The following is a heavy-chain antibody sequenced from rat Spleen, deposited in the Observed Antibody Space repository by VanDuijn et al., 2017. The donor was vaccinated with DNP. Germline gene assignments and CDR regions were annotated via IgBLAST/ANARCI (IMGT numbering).Heavy chain of an antibody. CDR3: AGRPPPTRGPFDY. J-gene: IGHJ2*01. CDR2: ISYDGSST. CDR1: GFTFSNYG. Sequence: EVQLVESDGGLVQPGRSLKLSCAASGFTFSNYGMAWVRQTPTKGLEWVATISYDGSSTYYRDSVKGRFTISRDNAKSTLYLQMDSLRSEDTAAYYCAGRPPPTRGPFDYWGQGVTVTVSS. D-gene: IGHD1-4*01. V-gene: IGHV5-29*01.